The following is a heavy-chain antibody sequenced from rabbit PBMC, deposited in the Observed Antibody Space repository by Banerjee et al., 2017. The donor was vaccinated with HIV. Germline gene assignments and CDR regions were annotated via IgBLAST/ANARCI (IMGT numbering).Heavy chain of an antibody. Sequence: QEQLEESGGDLVKPEGSLTLTCTASGFSFSGNYWICWVRQAPGKRPEWIACIYVDGRGSTDYASWAKGRFTISKTSSTTVTLQMTSLTAADTATYFCAREHSYDDYGNFNFWGPGTLVTVS. J-gene: IGHJ4*01. CDR1: GFSFSGNYW. V-gene: IGHV1S45*01. CDR2: IYVDGRGST. CDR3: AREHSYDDYGNFNF. D-gene: IGHD2-1*01.